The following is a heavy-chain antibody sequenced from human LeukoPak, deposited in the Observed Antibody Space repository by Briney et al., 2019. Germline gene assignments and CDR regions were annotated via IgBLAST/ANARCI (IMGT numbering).Heavy chain of an antibody. J-gene: IGHJ6*03. CDR3: AAGQGCSGGSCRRYYYYYYMDV. V-gene: IGHV4-34*01. D-gene: IGHD2-15*01. CDR2: INHSGST. Sequence: PSETLSLTCAVYGGSFSSYFWTWIRQPPGKGLEWIGEINHSGSTNYNPSLKSRVTISVDTSKNQFSLKLSSVTAADTAVYYCAAGQGCSGGSCRRYYYYYYMDVWGKGTTVTVSS. CDR1: GGSFSSYF.